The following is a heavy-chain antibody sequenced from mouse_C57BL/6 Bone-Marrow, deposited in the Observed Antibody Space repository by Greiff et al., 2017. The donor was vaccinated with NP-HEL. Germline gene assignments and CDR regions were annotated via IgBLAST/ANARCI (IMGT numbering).Heavy chain of an antibody. J-gene: IGHJ2*01. CDR1: GFNIKDDY. CDR3: TTWAYYEYFDY. V-gene: IGHV14-4*01. CDR2: IDPENGDT. D-gene: IGHD1-1*01. Sequence: VQLQQSGAELVRPGASVKLSCTASGFNIKDDYMHWVKQRPEQGLEWIGWIDPENGDTEYASKFQGKATITADTSSNTAYLQLSSLTSEDTAVYYCTTWAYYEYFDYWGQGTTLTVSS.